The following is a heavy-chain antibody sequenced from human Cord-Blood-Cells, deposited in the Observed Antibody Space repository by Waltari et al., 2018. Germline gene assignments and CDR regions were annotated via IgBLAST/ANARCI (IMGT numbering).Heavy chain of an antibody. CDR1: GGSFTGYY. V-gene: IGHV4-34*01. CDR3: ARGREGGQLSLDY. Sequence: QVQLQQWGPGVLKPSETLSLTCACYGGSFTGYYWRWSCQPPGKGLEWVGEINHSGSTNYTPSLKSRVTISVDTSKNQFSLKLSSVTAAATAVYYCARGREGGQLSLDYWGQGTLVTVSS. J-gene: IGHJ4*02. D-gene: IGHD1-1*01. CDR2: INHSGST.